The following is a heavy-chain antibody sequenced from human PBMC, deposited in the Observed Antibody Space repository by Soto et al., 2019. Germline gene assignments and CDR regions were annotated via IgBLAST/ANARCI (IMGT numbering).Heavy chain of an antibody. CDR3: ASGRPHNGDDGFDFDF. V-gene: IGHV4-30-4*01. CDR1: GGSSISGDYY. Sequence: QVQLQESGPGLVKSSQTQSLTCTVSGGSSISGDYYWSWIRQPPGKGLEWIGHIHHSGSTFSKPSLRSRVTISLDTSKTQFSLTLSSVTAGDTAVYYCASGRPHNGDDGFDFDFWGQGTLLIVSS. CDR2: IHHSGST. J-gene: IGHJ4*02. D-gene: IGHD4-17*01.